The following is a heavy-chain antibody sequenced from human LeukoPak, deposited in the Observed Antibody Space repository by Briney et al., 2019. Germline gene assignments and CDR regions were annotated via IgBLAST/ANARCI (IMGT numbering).Heavy chain of an antibody. CDR1: GFTFSDYY. V-gene: IGHV3-11*04. Sequence: GGSLRLSCAASGFTFSDYYMSWIRQAPGKGLEWVSYISSSGSTLYYADSVKGRFTISRDNAKNSLYLEMNSLRVEDTAVYYCARVIGSQAFDYWGQGTLVTVSS. D-gene: IGHD3-10*01. J-gene: IGHJ4*02. CDR3: ARVIGSQAFDY. CDR2: ISSSGSTL.